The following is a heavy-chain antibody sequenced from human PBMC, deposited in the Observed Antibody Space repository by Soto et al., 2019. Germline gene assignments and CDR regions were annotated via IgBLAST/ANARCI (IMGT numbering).Heavy chain of an antibody. J-gene: IGHJ6*04. D-gene: IGHD6-6*01. CDR1: GGSISSYY. Sequence: SETLSLTCTVSGGSISSYYWSWIRQPPGKGLEWIGYIYYSGSTNYNPSLKSRVTISVDTSKNQFSLKLSSVTAADTAVYYCARVTRSLVRAVDVWGKGTTVTVSS. V-gene: IGHV4-59*01. CDR2: IYYSGST. CDR3: ARVTRSLVRAVDV.